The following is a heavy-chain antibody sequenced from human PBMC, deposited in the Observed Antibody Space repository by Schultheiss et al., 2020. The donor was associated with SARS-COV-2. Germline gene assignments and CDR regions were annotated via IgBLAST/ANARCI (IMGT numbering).Heavy chain of an antibody. CDR1: GYTFTSYY. CDR3: ARDGGYDFWSGFSGWLDV. V-gene: IGHV1-2*02. D-gene: IGHD3-3*01. J-gene: IGHJ6*02. Sequence: ASVKVSCKASGYTFTSYYMHWVRQAPGQGLEWMGWINPNSGGTNYAQKFQGRVTMTRDTSISTAYMELSSLRSEDTAVYYCARDGGYDFWSGFSGWLDVWGQGTTVTVSS. CDR2: INPNSGGT.